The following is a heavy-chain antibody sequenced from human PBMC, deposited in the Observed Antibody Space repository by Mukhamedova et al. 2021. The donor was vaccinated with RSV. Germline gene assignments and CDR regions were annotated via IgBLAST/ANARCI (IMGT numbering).Heavy chain of an antibody. V-gene: IGHV3-23*01. Sequence: APGKGREWVSGISGSGANTYYADSVKGRFTISRDNSKNTLYLQMNSLRAEDTAVYYCARNPYYDFWSGYPYYFDYWAQGTLVTVSS. CDR3: ARNPYYDFWSGYPYYFDY. D-gene: IGHD3-3*01. CDR2: ISGSGANT. J-gene: IGHJ4*02.